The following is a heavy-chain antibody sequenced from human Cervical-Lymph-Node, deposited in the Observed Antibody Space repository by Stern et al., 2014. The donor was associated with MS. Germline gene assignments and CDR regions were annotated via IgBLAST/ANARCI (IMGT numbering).Heavy chain of an antibody. CDR2: IYYSGTT. CDR1: GASITSYY. CDR3: ARATDL. Sequence: QVQPQESGPGLLRPSETLSLTCTVSGASITSYYWSWIRQPPGKGLEWIGYIYYSGTTNYNASLKGRVAISIDTSKTQFSLRLSSVTAADTAVYYCARATDLWGQGTLVTVSS. V-gene: IGHV4-59*01. J-gene: IGHJ5*02.